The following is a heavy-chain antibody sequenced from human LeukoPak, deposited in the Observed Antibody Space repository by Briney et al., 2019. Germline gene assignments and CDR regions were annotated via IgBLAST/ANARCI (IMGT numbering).Heavy chain of an antibody. V-gene: IGHV4-59*01. CDR2: IYYTGST. J-gene: IGHJ3*02. CDR1: GGSISSYY. CDR3: ASSRYSSGWYDGFDI. D-gene: IGHD6-19*01. Sequence: SETLSLTCTVSGGSISSYYWSWLRQPPGKGLEWIGYIYYTGSTDYNPSLKSRVTISVDTSNNQFSLNLRSVTAADTAVYYCASSRYSSGWYDGFDIWGQGTMVTVSS.